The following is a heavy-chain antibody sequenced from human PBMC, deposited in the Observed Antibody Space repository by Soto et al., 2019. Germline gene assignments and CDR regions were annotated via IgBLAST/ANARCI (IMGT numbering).Heavy chain of an antibody. CDR1: GYPFSKYG. D-gene: IGHD5-12*01. Sequence: QLQLVQSGGEVKKPGASVRVSCEAYGYPFSKYGISWIRQAPGQGLEWMGWIKPDNGNTDYAQKFQGRVTMTTDTSSNTAYMELRSLRSDDTAVYYCATSYDSGFDPWGPGTLVSVSS. V-gene: IGHV1-18*04. CDR2: IKPDNGNT. CDR3: ATSYDSGFDP. J-gene: IGHJ5*02.